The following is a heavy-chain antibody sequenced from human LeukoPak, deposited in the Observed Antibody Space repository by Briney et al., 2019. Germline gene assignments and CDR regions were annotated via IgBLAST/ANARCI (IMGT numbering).Heavy chain of an antibody. CDR2: IGPTGSDR. Sequence: GGSLRLSCTASGLTFSTSGFNWVRQAPGKGLEWVASIGPTGSDRYHADSMKGRFTISRENAKNFLYLQMNSLRAEDTAVYYCATETNGRHYDYWGQGTLLTVSS. V-gene: IGHV3-21*06. D-gene: IGHD1-14*01. CDR3: ATETNGRHYDY. J-gene: IGHJ4*02. CDR1: GLTFSTSG.